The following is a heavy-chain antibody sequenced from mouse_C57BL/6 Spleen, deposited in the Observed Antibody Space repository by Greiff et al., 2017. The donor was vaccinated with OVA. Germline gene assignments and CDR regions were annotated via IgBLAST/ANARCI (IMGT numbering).Heavy chain of an antibody. CDR2: FHPYNDDT. CDR3: ARRADYGQDYYAMDY. D-gene: IGHD2-4*01. V-gene: IGHV1-47*01. Sequence: QVHVKQSGAELVKPGASVKMSCKASGYTFTTYPIEWMKQNHGKSLEWIGNFHPYNDDTKYNEKFKGKATLTVEKSSSTVYLELSRLTSDDSAVYYCARRADYGQDYYAMDYWGQGTSVTVSS. J-gene: IGHJ4*01. CDR1: GYTFTTYP.